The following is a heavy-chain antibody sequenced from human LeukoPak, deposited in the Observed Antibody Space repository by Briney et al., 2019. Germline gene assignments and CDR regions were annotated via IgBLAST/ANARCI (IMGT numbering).Heavy chain of an antibody. J-gene: IGHJ4*02. CDR2: ISSSSSTI. V-gene: IGHV3-48*01. CDR3: ARDGGYRSSWNRFDY. Sequence: GGSLRLSCAASGFTFSSYNMNWVRQAPGKGLEWVSYISSSSSTIYYADSVKGRFTISRDNAKNSLYLQMNSLRAEDTAVYYCARDGGYRSSWNRFDYWGQGTLVTVSS. CDR1: GFTFSSYN. D-gene: IGHD6-13*01.